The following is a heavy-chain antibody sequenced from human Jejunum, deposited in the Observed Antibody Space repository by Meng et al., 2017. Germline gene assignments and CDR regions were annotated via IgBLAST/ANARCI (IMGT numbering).Heavy chain of an antibody. J-gene: IGHJ4*02. CDR1: GYTFTTYD. Sequence: QVQLVQSGAGMKTPGASMKVSCKASGYTFTTYDINWVRQATGQGLEWMGWVSPSSGNTRYAQKFQGRVTMTRDTSISTVYMELTSLKSDDTAVYYCARGVGDLGDYWGQGTLVTVSS. V-gene: IGHV1-8*01. CDR3: ARGVGDLGDY. CDR2: VSPSSGNT. D-gene: IGHD3-16*01.